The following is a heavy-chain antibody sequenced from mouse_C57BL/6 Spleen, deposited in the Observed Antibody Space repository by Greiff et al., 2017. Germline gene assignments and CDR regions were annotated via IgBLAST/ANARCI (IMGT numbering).Heavy chain of an antibody. J-gene: IGHJ2*01. CDR1: GYAFTNYL. D-gene: IGHD1-1*01. V-gene: IGHV1-54*01. CDR2: INPGSGGT. CDR3: ARRITTVVFDY. Sequence: QVQLQQSGAELVRPGTSVRVSCKASGYAFTNYLIEWVKQRPGQGLEWIGVINPGSGGTNYNEKFKGKATLTADKSSSTAYMQLSSLTSEDSAGYFCARRITTVVFDYWGQGTTLTVSS.